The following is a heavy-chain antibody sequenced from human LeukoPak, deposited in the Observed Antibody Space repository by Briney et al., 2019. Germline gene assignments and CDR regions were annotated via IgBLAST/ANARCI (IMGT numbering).Heavy chain of an antibody. D-gene: IGHD3-22*01. CDR3: ARDLDTSGYYSYSDP. Sequence: GGSLRLSCAASGFTFSSDAMHWVRQAPGKGLEWVAIILSDGSKTYYPDSVRGRFTISRDNSKNTLYLQMNSLRAEDTAVYYCARDLDTSGYYSYSDPWGQGTLVTVSS. V-gene: IGHV3-33*08. CDR2: ILSDGSKT. J-gene: IGHJ5*02. CDR1: GFTFSSDA.